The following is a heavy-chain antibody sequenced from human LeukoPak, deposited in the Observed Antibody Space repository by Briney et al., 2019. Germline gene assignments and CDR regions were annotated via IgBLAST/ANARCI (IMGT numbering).Heavy chain of an antibody. CDR3: ARAGNYRFDY. D-gene: IGHD3-22*01. CDR1: GFTFSSYA. Sequence: GGSLRLSCAASGFTFSSYAMHWVRQAPGKGLEWVAVISYDGSNKYYADSVKGRFTISRDNSRNTLYLQMSSLRAEDTAMYYCARAGNYRFDYWGQGSLVTVSS. J-gene: IGHJ4*02. CDR2: ISYDGSNK. V-gene: IGHV3-30-3*01.